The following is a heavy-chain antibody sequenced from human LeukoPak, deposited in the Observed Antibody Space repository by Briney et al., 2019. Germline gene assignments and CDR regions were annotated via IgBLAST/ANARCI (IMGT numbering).Heavy chain of an antibody. CDR3: ASDLSGVVAAAGTGGDYYYGMDV. CDR1: GYTFTSYY. Sequence: ASVKVSCKACGYTFTSYYMHWVRQGPGQGLEWMGIINPSGGSTSYAQKFQGRVTMTRDTSTSTVYMELSSLRSEDTAVYYCASDLSGVVAAAGTGGDYYYGMDVWGQGTTVTFSS. J-gene: IGHJ6*02. D-gene: IGHD6-13*01. CDR2: INPSGGST. V-gene: IGHV1-46*01.